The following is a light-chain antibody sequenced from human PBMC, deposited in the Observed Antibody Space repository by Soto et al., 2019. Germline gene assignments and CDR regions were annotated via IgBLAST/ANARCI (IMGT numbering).Light chain of an antibody. CDR1: QTVSSTY. J-gene: IGKJ2*01. CDR3: HLYGSSRLYP. Sequence: EIVLTQSPGTLSLSPGERATLSCRTSQTVSSTYLAWYQQKRGQAPRLRISGTSNRATGIPDRFSGSGSGTDIALPISRLEPEDGAVYHCHLYGSSRLYPFAQGTYLEI. CDR2: GTS. V-gene: IGKV3-20*01.